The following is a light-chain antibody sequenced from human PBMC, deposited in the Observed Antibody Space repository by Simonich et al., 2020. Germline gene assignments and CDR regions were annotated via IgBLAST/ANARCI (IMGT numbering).Light chain of an antibody. J-gene: IGLJ3*02. CDR2: DVS. Sequence: QSALTQPASVSGSPGQSITISCTGTSSDVGGYNYVSWYQQHQGKAPKLMIYDVSNRPSGVSNRFSGSKSGNTASLTISGLQAEDEADYYCSSYTSSSTLEDWVFGGGTKLTVL. V-gene: IGLV2-14*03. CDR3: SSYTSSSTLEDWV. CDR1: SSDVGGYNY.